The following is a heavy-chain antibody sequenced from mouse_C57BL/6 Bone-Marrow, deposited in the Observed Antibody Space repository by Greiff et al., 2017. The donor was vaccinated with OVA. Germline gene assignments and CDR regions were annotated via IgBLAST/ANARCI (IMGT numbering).Heavy chain of an antibody. Sequence: QVQLQQPGAELVKPGASVKMSCKASGSTFTSYWITWVKQRPGQGLEWIGDIYPGSGSTNYNEKFKSKATLTVDTSSSTAYMQLSSLTSEDSAVYYCARGGYGYDPFAYWGQGTLVTVSA. J-gene: IGHJ3*01. CDR3: ARGGYGYDPFAY. V-gene: IGHV1-55*01. D-gene: IGHD2-2*01. CDR2: IYPGSGST. CDR1: GSTFTSYW.